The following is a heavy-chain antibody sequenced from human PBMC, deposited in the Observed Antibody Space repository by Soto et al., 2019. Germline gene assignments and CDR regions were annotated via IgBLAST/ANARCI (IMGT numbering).Heavy chain of an antibody. CDR2: IYHSGST. Sequence: PSETLSLTCAVSGGSISSSNWWTWVRQPPGKGLEWIGEIYHSGSTNYNPSLKSRVTISVDKSKNHFSLKLSSVTAADTAVYYCARGRIKLWYPFDYWGQGTLVTVSS. D-gene: IGHD5-18*01. CDR3: ARGRIKLWYPFDY. V-gene: IGHV4-4*02. CDR1: GGSISSSNW. J-gene: IGHJ4*02.